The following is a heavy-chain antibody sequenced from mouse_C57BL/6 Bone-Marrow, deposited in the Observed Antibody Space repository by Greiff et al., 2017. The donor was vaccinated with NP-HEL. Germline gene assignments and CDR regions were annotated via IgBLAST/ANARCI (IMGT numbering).Heavy chain of an antibody. CDR2: IYPGDGDT. Sequence: QVQLQQSGPELVKPGASVKISCKASGYAFSSSWMNWVKQRPGKGLEWIGRIYPGDGDTNYNGKFKGKATLTADKSSSTAYMQLSSLTSEDSAVYFCARSWRFADWGKGTLVTVSA. CDR1: GYAFSSSW. J-gene: IGHJ3*01. V-gene: IGHV1-82*01. CDR3: ARSWRFAD.